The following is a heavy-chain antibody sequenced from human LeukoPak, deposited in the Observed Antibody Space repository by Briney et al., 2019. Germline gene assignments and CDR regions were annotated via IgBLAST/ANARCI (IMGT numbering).Heavy chain of an antibody. CDR3: ARDRGYSYGPDTNWFDP. CDR1: GGSTSSYY. J-gene: IGHJ5*02. V-gene: IGHV4-59*01. D-gene: IGHD5-18*01. CDR2: IYYSGST. Sequence: SETLSLTCTVSGGSTSSYYWSWIRQPPGKGLGWIGYIYYSGSTNYNPSLKSRVTISVDTSKNQFSLKLSSVTAADTAVYYCARDRGYSYGPDTNWFDPWGQGTLVTVSS.